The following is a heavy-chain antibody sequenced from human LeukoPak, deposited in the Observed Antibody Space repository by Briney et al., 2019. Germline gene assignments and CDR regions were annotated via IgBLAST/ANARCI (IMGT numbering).Heavy chain of an antibody. CDR1: GFTFSDYY. Sequence: PGGSLRLSXAASGFTFSDYYMSWIRQAPGKGLEWLSYISSRGNTIYYADSVKGRFTISRDNAKNSLYLQMSSLRAEDTAVYYCARELWRFDYWGQGTLVTVSS. J-gene: IGHJ4*02. D-gene: IGHD2/OR15-2a*01. CDR3: ARELWRFDY. CDR2: ISSRGNTI. V-gene: IGHV3-11*04.